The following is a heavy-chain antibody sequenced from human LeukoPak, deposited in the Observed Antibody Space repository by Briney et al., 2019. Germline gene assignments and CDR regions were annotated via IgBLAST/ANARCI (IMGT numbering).Heavy chain of an antibody. V-gene: IGHV3-21*01. CDR3: ARDYDILTGYYFPYYYYYYGMDV. J-gene: IGHJ6*02. D-gene: IGHD3-9*01. CDR1: GFTFSSYS. CDR2: ISSSSSYI. Sequence: GGSLRLSCAASGFTFSSYSMNWVRQAPGKGLEWVSSISSSSSYIYYADSVKGRFTISRDNAKNSLYLQMNSLRAEDTAVYYCARDYDILTGYYFPYYYYYYGMDVWGQGTTVTVSS.